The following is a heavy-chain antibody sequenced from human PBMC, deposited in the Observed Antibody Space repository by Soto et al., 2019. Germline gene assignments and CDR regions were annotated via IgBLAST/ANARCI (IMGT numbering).Heavy chain of an antibody. Sequence: GGSLRLSCAASGFTFSSYAMSWVRQAPGKGLEWVSAISGSGGSTYYADSVKGRFTISRDNSKNTLFLQMNSLRVEDTAVYYCARESEDLTSNFDYWGQGTLVTVSS. J-gene: IGHJ4*02. CDR2: ISGSGGST. CDR3: ARESEDLTSNFDY. V-gene: IGHV3-23*01. CDR1: GFTFSSYA.